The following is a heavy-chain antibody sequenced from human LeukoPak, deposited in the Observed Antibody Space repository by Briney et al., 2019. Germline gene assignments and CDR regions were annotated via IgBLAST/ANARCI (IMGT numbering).Heavy chain of an antibody. J-gene: IGHJ5*02. Sequence: SETLSLTCIVSGGSISRHYWSWIRQPPGKGLQWIGYVYTSGNTNYNPSLESRVTISVDTSKNQFSLKLSSVTAADTAVYYCARGRDANWNDVADPWGQGTLVTVSS. V-gene: IGHV4-4*08. CDR3: ARGRDANWNDVADP. D-gene: IGHD1-1*01. CDR2: VYTSGNT. CDR1: GGSISRHY.